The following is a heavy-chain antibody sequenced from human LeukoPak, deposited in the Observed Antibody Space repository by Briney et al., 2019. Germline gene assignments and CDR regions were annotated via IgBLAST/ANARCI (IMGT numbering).Heavy chain of an antibody. CDR1: AGTFSSYA. V-gene: IGHV1-69*05. Sequence: ASVKVSCKASAGTFSSYAFSWVRQAPGQGLEWMGGIIPIFGTANYAQKFQGRVTIATDESTSTAYMELSSLRSEDTAVYYCARGPELERFDYWGQGTLVTVSS. CDR3: ARGPELERFDY. CDR2: IIPIFGTA. J-gene: IGHJ4*02. D-gene: IGHD1-1*01.